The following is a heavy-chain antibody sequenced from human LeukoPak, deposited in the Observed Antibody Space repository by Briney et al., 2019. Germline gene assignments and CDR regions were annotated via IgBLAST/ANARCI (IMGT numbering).Heavy chain of an antibody. J-gene: IGHJ4*02. D-gene: IGHD1-26*01. CDR3: ARWGAGRTSDY. CDR1: GFTFSSNG. CDR2: IYYDGGNK. V-gene: IGHV3-33*01. Sequence: PGGSLRLSCAASGFTFSSNGMHSVRQAPGTELEWVAVIYYDGGNKYYADSVKGRFTISRDNSKSTLFLQMNSLRVDDTAVYYCARWGAGRTSDYWGQGTLVTVSS.